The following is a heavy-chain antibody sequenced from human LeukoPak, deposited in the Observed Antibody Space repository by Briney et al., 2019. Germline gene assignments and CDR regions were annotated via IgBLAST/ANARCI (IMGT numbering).Heavy chain of an antibody. V-gene: IGHV4-38-2*01. CDR2: IYHSGST. J-gene: IGHJ4*02. CDR3: ARVGSSSSGFGFDY. D-gene: IGHD6-6*01. Sequence: SETLSLTCAVSGYSISSDFYWGWIRQPPGKGLEWIGSIYHSGSTYYAPSLKSRVAISLDTSKNQFSLKLNFVTAADTAVYYCARVGSSSSGFGFDYWGQGTLVTVSS. CDR1: GYSISSDFY.